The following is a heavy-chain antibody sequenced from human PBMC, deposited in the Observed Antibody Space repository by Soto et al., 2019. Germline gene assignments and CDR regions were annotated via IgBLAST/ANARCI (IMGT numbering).Heavy chain of an antibody. CDR3: ARPRFRGMDV. Sequence: GGSLRLSCVGSGFRISSYFMSWVRQAPGKGLEWVANIKEDGSEKYYVESVKGRFTISRDNAKNSLYLQVNSLRDEDTAVYYCARPRFRGMDVWGQGTTVTV. CDR2: IKEDGSEK. D-gene: IGHD3-10*01. V-gene: IGHV3-7*03. J-gene: IGHJ6*02. CDR1: GFRISSYF.